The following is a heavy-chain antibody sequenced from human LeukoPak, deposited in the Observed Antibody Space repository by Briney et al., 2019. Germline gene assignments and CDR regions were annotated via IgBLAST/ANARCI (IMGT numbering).Heavy chain of an antibody. D-gene: IGHD3-22*01. J-gene: IGHJ4*02. CDR3: ARDSRYDYYDSSGYYSFDY. Sequence: GGSLRLSCAASGFTFSSYSMNWVRQAPGKGLEWVSSISSSSSYIYYADSVKGRFTISRDNAKNSLYPQMNSLRAEDTAVYYCARDSRYDYYDSSGYYSFDYWGQGTLVTVSS. CDR1: GFTFSSYS. V-gene: IGHV3-21*01. CDR2: ISSSSSYI.